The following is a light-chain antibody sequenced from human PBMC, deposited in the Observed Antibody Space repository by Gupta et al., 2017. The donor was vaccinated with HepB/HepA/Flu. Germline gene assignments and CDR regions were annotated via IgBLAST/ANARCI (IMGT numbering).Light chain of an antibody. V-gene: IGKV3-11*01. CDR3: QQRSNWPHIT. CDR1: QSVSSY. CDR2: DAS. J-gene: IGKJ5*01. Sequence: EIVLPQSAATLSLSPGERATLSCRASQSVSSYLAWYQQKPGQAPRLLIYDASNRATGIPARFSGSGSGTDFTLTISSLEPEDFAVYYRQQRSNWPHITFGQGTRLEIK.